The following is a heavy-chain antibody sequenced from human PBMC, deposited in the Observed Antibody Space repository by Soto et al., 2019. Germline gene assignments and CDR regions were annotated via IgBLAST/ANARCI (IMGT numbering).Heavy chain of an antibody. CDR1: GYSFTSYW. CDR3: ARRTVAAAFDF. J-gene: IGHJ4*02. Sequence: GESLKISCKASGYSFTSYWITWVRQMPGKGLECMGRIDPSDSYINYSPSFQGHVTISADKSISTAYLQWSSLKASDTAMYYCARRTVAAAFDFWGQGTLVTVSS. V-gene: IGHV5-10-1*01. D-gene: IGHD6-19*01. CDR2: IDPSDSYI.